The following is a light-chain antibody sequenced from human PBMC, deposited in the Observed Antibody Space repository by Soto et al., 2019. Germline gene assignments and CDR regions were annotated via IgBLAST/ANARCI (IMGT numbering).Light chain of an antibody. CDR2: GAS. Sequence: EIVMTQSPVILSLSPGERATLSCRASQGVSTSLAWYQHRPGQTPRLLIFGASSRAAGAPARFSGSGSGTEFTLTISSLQSEDTEVYSCQQSGYWPRTLGQGTKVDIK. V-gene: IGKV3-15*01. J-gene: IGKJ1*01. CDR1: QGVSTS. CDR3: QQSGYWPRT.